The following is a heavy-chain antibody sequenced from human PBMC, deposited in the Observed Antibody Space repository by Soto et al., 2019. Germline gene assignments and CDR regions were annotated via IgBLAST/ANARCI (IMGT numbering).Heavy chain of an antibody. CDR2: ISGYNGNT. Sequence: QVQLVQSGAEVKKPGASVTVSCKTSGYTFSNYGINWVRQAPGQGLEWMGWISGYNGNTNYAQTVQGRVTRTTNTSTGTVYMEMRSLKSDDTAIYYCSRFIMVGGLFDPNYYHGMDVWGQGTTVTVSS. CDR1: GYTFSNYG. CDR3: SRFIMVGGLFDPNYYHGMDV. J-gene: IGHJ6*02. V-gene: IGHV1-18*01. D-gene: IGHD3-10*01.